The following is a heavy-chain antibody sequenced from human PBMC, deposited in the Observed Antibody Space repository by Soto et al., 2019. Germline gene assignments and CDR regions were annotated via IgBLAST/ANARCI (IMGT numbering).Heavy chain of an antibody. CDR3: TTYLHYYDSSGYYDFDY. V-gene: IGHV3-15*01. CDR1: GFTFSNAW. J-gene: IGHJ4*02. CDR2: IKSKTDGGTT. D-gene: IGHD3-22*01. Sequence: GGSLRLSCAASGFTFSNAWMSWVRQAPGKGLEWVGRIKSKTDGGTTDYAAPVKGRFTISRDDSKNTLYLQMNSLKTEDTDVYYCTTYLHYYDSSGYYDFDYWGQGNLVTVSS.